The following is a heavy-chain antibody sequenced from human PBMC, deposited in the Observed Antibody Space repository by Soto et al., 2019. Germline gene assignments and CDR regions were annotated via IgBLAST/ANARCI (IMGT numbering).Heavy chain of an antibody. CDR3: ARVPYP. J-gene: IGHJ5*02. V-gene: IGHV4-59*01. CDR2: LYNTGST. Sequence: PSETLSLTCTVSGASISRYYWSWIRQSPGKGLEWIGYLYNTGSTIYNPSLKSRVTISVDTSKNQFSLKMNSVTAADTAVYYCARVPYPWGQGTLVTVSS. CDR1: GASISRYY.